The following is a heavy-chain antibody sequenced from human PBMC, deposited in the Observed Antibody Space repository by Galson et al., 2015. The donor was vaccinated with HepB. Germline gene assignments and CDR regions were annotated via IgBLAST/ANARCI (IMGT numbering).Heavy chain of an antibody. J-gene: IGHJ4*02. CDR2: IRSKIYGGTT. V-gene: IGHV3-49*03. CDR1: GFTFGDYA. Sequence: SLRLSCAASGFTFGDYAMSWFRQAPGKGLEWVGLIRSKIYGGTTEYAASVKGRFTISRDDSKSIAYLQMNSLKTEDTAVYHCTRDLWFGELEPLLDYWGQGTLVTVSS. CDR3: TRDLWFGELEPLLDY. D-gene: IGHD3-10*01.